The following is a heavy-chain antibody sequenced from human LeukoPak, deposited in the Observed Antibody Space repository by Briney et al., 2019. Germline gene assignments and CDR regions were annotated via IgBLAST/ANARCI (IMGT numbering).Heavy chain of an antibody. Sequence: SETLSLTCAVYGGSFSGYHWSWIRQPPGKGLEWIGEINHSGSTNYNPSLKSRVTISVDRSKNQFSLKLHSVTAADTAVYYCASRYHPPAAMAASSSWFDPWGQGTLVTVSS. V-gene: IGHV4-34*01. CDR2: INHSGST. J-gene: IGHJ5*02. CDR3: ASRYHPPAAMAASSSWFDP. CDR1: GGSFSGYH. D-gene: IGHD2-2*01.